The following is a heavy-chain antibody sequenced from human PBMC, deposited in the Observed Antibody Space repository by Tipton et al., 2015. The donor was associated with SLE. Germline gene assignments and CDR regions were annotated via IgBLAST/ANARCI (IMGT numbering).Heavy chain of an antibody. CDR2: IYTSGST. D-gene: IGHD3-16*01. CDR3: ARGAQLGGDYFDY. J-gene: IGHJ4*02. V-gene: IGHV4-61*02. CDR1: GGSISSGSYY. Sequence: TLSLTCAVSGGSISSGSYYWNWIRQPAGKGLEWIGRIYTSGSTNYNPSLKSRVTISVDTSKNQFSLRLSSVTAADTAVYYCARGAQLGGDYFDYWSQGTLVTVSS.